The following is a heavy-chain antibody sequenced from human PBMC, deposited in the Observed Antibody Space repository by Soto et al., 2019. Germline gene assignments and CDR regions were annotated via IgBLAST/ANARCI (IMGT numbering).Heavy chain of an antibody. CDR2: IIPIFGTA. CDR3: ASTEHRGYCSGGSCYWSDY. D-gene: IGHD2-15*01. CDR1: VSTFSSYA. Sequence: ASVKVSCKASVSTFSSYAISWVRQAPGQRLEWMGGIIPIFGTANYAQKFQGRVTITADESTSTAYMELSSLRSEDTAVYYCASTEHRGYCSGGSCYWSDYWGQGTLVTVSS. V-gene: IGHV1-69*13. J-gene: IGHJ4*02.